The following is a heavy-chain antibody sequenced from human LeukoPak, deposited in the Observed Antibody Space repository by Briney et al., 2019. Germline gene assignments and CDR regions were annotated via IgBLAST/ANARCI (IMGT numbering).Heavy chain of an antibody. CDR2: ISESGSNI. CDR3: AREDPAGSYDY. J-gene: IGHJ4*02. V-gene: IGHV3-64*01. CDR1: GFTFSNYP. Sequence: PGGSLTLSCEASGFTFSNYPMHWVRQAPGKGLESVSAISESGSNIYYANSVKGRFSISRDNFRNTLYLQMGSLRPEDMAMYYCAREDPAGSYDYWGQGTLVTVSS. D-gene: IGHD3-10*01.